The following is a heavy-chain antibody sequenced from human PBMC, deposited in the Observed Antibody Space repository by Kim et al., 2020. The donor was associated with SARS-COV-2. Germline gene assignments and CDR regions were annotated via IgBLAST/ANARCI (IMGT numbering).Heavy chain of an antibody. V-gene: IGHV4-34*01. CDR3: ARADYGSGSYFLDY. CDR1: GGSFSGYY. CDR2: INHSGST. Sequence: SETLSLTCAVYGGSFSGYYWSWIRQPPGKGLEWIGEINHSGSTNYNPSLKSRVTISVDTSKNQFSLKLSSVTAADTAVYYCARADYGSGSYFLDYWGQGTLVTVSS. D-gene: IGHD3-10*01. J-gene: IGHJ4*02.